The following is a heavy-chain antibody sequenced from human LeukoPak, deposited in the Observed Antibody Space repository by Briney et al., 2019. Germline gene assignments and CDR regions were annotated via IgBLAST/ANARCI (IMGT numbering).Heavy chain of an antibody. CDR3: ARDPGFQH. J-gene: IGHJ1*01. CDR2: IYYSGST. Sequence: SETLSLTCTVSGGSIGSYYWSWIRQPPGKGLEWIGYIYYSGSTNYNPSLKSRVTISVDTSKNQFSLKLSSVTAADTAVYYCARDPGFQHWGQGTLVTVSS. CDR1: GGSIGSYY. V-gene: IGHV4-59*01.